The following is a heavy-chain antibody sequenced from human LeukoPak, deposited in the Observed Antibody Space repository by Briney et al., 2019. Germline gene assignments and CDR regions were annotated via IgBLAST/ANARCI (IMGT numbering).Heavy chain of an antibody. V-gene: IGHV5-51*01. CDR3: ARRLDYGGNSHGY. CDR1: GSIFTSYW. J-gene: IGHJ4*02. Sequence: GESLKISCQGSGSIFTSYWIGWVRQMPGKGLEWMGIIYPGDSDTRYSPSFQGQVTISADKSISTAYLQWSSLKASDTAIYYCARRLDYGGNSHGYWGQGTLVTVPS. CDR2: IYPGDSDT. D-gene: IGHD4-23*01.